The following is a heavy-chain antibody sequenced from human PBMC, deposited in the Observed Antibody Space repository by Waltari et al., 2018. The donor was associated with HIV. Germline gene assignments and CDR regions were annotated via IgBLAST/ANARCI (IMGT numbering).Heavy chain of an antibody. CDR1: GFTFSSYA. V-gene: IGHV3-23*01. Sequence: EVQLLESGGGLVQPGGSLRLSCAASGFTFSSYAMSWVRQAPGKGLEWVSAISGSGGSTYYADSVKGRFTISRDNSKNTLYLQMNSLRAEDTTVYYCAKEFGRGGVVITYYFDYWGQGTLVTVSS. CDR3: AKEFGRGGVVITYYFDY. CDR2: ISGSGGST. J-gene: IGHJ4*02. D-gene: IGHD3-22*01.